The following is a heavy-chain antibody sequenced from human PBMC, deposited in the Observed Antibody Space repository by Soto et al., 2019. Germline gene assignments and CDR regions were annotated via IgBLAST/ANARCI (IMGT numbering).Heavy chain of an antibody. CDR1: GGSISSSNW. CDR2: IYHSGST. CDR3: ARALVGATTIDYYYYYGMDV. V-gene: IGHV4-4*02. Sequence: SETLSLTCAVSGGSISSSNWWSWVRQPPGKGLEWIGEIYHSGSTNYNPSLKSRVTISVDKSKNQFSLKLSSVTAADTAVYYCARALVGATTIDYYYYYGMDVWGQGTTVTVSS. J-gene: IGHJ6*02. D-gene: IGHD1-26*01.